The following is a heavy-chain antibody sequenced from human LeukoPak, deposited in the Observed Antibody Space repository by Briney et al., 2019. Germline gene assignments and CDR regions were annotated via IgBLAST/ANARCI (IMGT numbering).Heavy chain of an antibody. V-gene: IGHV1-18*01. CDR3: AREYCGGGSCWHYYYYGMDV. Sequence: ASVKVSCKASGYTFTSYGISWVRQAPGQGLEWMGWISAYNGNTNYAQKLQGRVTMTTDTSTSTAYMELRSLRSDDTAVYYCAREYCGGGSCWHYYYYGMDVWGQGTTVTVSS. CDR2: ISAYNGNT. J-gene: IGHJ6*02. CDR1: GYTFTSYG. D-gene: IGHD2-15*01.